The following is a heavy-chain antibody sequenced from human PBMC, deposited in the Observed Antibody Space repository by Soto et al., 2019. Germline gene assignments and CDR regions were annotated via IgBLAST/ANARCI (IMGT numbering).Heavy chain of an antibody. V-gene: IGHV1-2*04. CDR2: ITPNSGGT. Sequence: ASVKGSCKAPGYTFTGYYMHWVRQSPGQGLEWMGCITPNSGGTNYAQKFQGWVTMTRDTSISTAYMELSRLRSDDTAVYYCARIAAAGSFWFDPWGQGTLVTVSS. D-gene: IGHD6-13*01. CDR3: ARIAAAGSFWFDP. J-gene: IGHJ5*02. CDR1: GYTFTGYY.